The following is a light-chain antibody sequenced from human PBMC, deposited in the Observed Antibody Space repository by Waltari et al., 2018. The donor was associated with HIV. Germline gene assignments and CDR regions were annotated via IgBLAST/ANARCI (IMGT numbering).Light chain of an antibody. Sequence: QSVLTQPPSASGTPGQRVTISCSGSSPDIGSYYVYLFQQLPGTAPKLLIDRNNQRPSGVPDRFSGSKSGTSASLAISGLRSEDEADYYCATWDDNLSGVVFGGGTKLTVL. CDR1: SPDIGSYY. V-gene: IGLV1-47*01. CDR2: RNN. J-gene: IGLJ2*01. CDR3: ATWDDNLSGVV.